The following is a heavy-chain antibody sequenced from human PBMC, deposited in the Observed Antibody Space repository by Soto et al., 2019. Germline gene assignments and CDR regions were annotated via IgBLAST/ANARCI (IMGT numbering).Heavy chain of an antibody. J-gene: IGHJ3*02. CDR2: ISAYNGNT. CDR3: ARDVDIVATIVLAFDI. D-gene: IGHD5-12*01. Sequence: SVKLTSKDSRYTFTSKCSSWARQATRQGLEWMGWISAYNGNTNYAQKLQGRVTMTTDTSTSTAYMELRSLRSDDTAVYYCARDVDIVATIVLAFDIWGQGTMVTVSS. V-gene: IGHV1-18*01. CDR1: RYTFTSKC.